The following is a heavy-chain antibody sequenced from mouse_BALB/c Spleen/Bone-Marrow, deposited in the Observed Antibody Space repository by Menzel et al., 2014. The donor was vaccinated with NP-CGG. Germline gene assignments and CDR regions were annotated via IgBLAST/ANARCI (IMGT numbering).Heavy chain of an antibody. V-gene: IGHV5-6-3*01. CDR2: INSNGGST. Sequence: EVKLLESGGGLVQPGGSLKLSCAASGFTFSSYGMSWVRQTPDKRLELVATINSNGGSTYYPDSVKGRFTISRDNAKNTPYLQMSSLKSEDTAMYYCARDYDYDYWGQGTTLTVSS. D-gene: IGHD2-4*01. J-gene: IGHJ2*01. CDR3: ARDYDYDY. CDR1: GFTFSSYG.